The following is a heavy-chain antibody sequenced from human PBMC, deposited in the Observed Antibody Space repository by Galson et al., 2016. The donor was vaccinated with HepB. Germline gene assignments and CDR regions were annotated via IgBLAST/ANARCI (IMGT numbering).Heavy chain of an antibody. J-gene: IGHJ4*02. CDR3: AARKGSSFDY. CDR1: GFIVSSNY. Sequence: SLRLSCAASGFIVSSNYMSWVRQAPGKGLEWVSGIYSGGNTHYADSVKGRFTISRDNSKNTLYLQMSTVRAEDTAVYYCAARKGSSFDYWGQGTLVTVSS. V-gene: IGHV3-53*01. D-gene: IGHD6-6*01. CDR2: IYSGGNT.